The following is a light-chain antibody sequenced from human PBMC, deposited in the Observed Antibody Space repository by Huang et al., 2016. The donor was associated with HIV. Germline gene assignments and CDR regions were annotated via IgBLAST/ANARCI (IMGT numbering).Light chain of an antibody. J-gene: IGKJ1*01. CDR1: QSISDY. CDR2: KAS. CDR3: QQYNNYPWT. Sequence: DIQMTQSPSTLSASVGDRVTITCRASQSISDYLAWYQQKPGEAPNLLLYKASSLEGGVPPRVSGSGSGTEFTLTISSLQADDVATYYCQQYNNYPWTFGQGTLVEIK. V-gene: IGKV1-5*03.